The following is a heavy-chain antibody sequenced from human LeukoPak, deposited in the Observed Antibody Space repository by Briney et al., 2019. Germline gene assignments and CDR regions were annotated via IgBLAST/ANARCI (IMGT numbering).Heavy chain of an antibody. CDR1: GGTLSSYA. Sequence: SVKVSCKASGGTLSSYAISWVRQAPGQGLEWMGRIIAILGIANYAQMYQDRVTITADKSTSTAYMELSSLRSEDTAVYYCARDVVPAAKPQSIWGQGTLVTVSS. CDR2: IIAILGIA. V-gene: IGHV1-69*04. D-gene: IGHD2-2*02. J-gene: IGHJ4*02. CDR3: ARDVVPAAKPQSI.